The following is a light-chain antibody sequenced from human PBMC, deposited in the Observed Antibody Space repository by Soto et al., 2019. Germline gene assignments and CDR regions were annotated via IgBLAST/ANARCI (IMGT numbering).Light chain of an antibody. CDR2: DAS. CDR1: QSISSH. Sequence: ETVLTQSPATLSLSPGERATLSCRASQSISSHLAWYQQKPGQAPRLLMYDASNRATGIPARFSGSGSGTAITLTISRLEPEDFAVYYCQQRPNWPLTCGGGTKVEIK. J-gene: IGKJ4*01. V-gene: IGKV3-11*01. CDR3: QQRPNWPLT.